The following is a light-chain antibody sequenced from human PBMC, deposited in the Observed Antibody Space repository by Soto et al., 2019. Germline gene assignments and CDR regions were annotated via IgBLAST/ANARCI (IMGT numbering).Light chain of an antibody. J-gene: IGKJ3*01. Sequence: EIVMTQSPATLSVSPGERATLSCRASQSVSRNLAWYQQKPGQAPRLLIYGASTRATAIPARFSGSGSGTEFTLTISSLQSEDFAVYYCQQYNNWPPLFTFGPGTKVDIK. CDR2: GAS. V-gene: IGKV3D-15*01. CDR3: QQYNNWPPLFT. CDR1: QSVSRN.